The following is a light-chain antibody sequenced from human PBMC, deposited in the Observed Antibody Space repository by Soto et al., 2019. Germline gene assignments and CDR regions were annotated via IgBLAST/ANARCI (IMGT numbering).Light chain of an antibody. CDR3: QQRHTKWT. V-gene: IGKV1-39*01. J-gene: IGKJ1*01. CDR2: AAS. Sequence: DIQMTQSPSSLSASVGDRVTITCRASQNIGSYLNWYHQKPGKAPKVLISAASIFHSGVPSRFSGSGSGTDFTLTIHSLQPEDFATYYCQQRHTKWTFGQGTKLEI. CDR1: QNIGSY.